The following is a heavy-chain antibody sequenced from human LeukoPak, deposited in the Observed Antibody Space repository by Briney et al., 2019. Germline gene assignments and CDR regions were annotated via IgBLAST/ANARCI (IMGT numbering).Heavy chain of an antibody. J-gene: IGHJ6*02. V-gene: IGHV5-10-1*01. CDR1: GYSFTTYW. Sequence: GEPLRISCKGSGYSFTTYWISWVRQMPGKGLEWMGRIDPSDSYTYYSPSFQGHVTMSADRSISTAYLQWSSLKASDTALYYCARQAVDYYYGMDVWGQGTTVTVSS. D-gene: IGHD6-25*01. CDR2: IDPSDSYT. CDR3: ARQAVDYYYGMDV.